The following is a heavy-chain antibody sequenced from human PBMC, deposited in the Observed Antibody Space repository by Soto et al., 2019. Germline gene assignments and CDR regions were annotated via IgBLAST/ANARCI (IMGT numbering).Heavy chain of an antibody. D-gene: IGHD2-2*01. CDR1: GGSFSGYY. V-gene: IGHV4-34*01. CDR3: ARGQIVVVPAAAAGYNWFDP. J-gene: IGHJ5*02. CDR2: INHSGST. Sequence: SETLSLTCAVYGGSFSGYYWSWIRQPPGKGLEWIGEINHSGSTNYNPSLKSRVTISVDTSKNQFSLKLSSVTAADTAVYYCARGQIVVVPAAAAGYNWFDPWGQGTLVTVSS.